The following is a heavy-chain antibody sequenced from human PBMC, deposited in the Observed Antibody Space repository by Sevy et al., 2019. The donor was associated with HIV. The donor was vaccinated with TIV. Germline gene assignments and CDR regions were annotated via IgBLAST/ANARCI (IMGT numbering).Heavy chain of an antibody. CDR1: GGSISSGGYS. Sequence: SETLSLTCAVSGGSISSGGYSWSWIRQPPGKGLEWIGYIYHSGNTYYNPSLKSRVTISVDRSKNQFSLKLSSVTAAATAVYYCARAAASVTTVTHFDYWGQGTLVTVSS. V-gene: IGHV4-30-2*01. CDR3: ARAAASVTTVTHFDY. J-gene: IGHJ4*02. D-gene: IGHD4-17*01. CDR2: IYHSGNT.